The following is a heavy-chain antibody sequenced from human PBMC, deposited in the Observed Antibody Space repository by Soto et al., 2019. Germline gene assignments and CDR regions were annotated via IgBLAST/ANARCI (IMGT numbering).Heavy chain of an antibody. CDR3: ARAGGLGAVAVDY. CDR1: GGSISSGGYS. CDR2: IYHSGST. J-gene: IGHJ4*02. D-gene: IGHD6-19*01. V-gene: IGHV4-30-2*01. Sequence: QLQLQESGSGLVKPSQTLSLTWAVSGGSISSGGYSWGWIRQPPGKGLEWIGYIYHSGSTYYNTSLKSRVTISVDRSKNQFSLKLSSVTAADTAVYYCARAGGLGAVAVDYWGQGTLVTVSS.